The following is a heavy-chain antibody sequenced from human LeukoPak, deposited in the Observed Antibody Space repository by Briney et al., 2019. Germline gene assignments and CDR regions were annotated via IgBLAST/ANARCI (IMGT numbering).Heavy chain of an antibody. J-gene: IGHJ4*02. D-gene: IGHD2-21*02. CDR1: GFTFSSYW. CDR2: INQDGSEK. CDR3: AKSLVVVTATPGTSFDY. Sequence: GGSLRLSCAASGFTFSSYWMSWVRQAPGKGLEWVANINQDGSEKYYVDSVKGRFTISRDNAKNSLYLQMNSLRAEDTAVYYCAKSLVVVTATPGTSFDYWGQGTLVTVSS. V-gene: IGHV3-7*01.